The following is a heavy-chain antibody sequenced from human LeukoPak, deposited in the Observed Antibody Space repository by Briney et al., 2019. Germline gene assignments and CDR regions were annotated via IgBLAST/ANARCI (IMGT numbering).Heavy chain of an antibody. CDR3: CTSERGDDLFQH. Sequence: RSQTHSLLCAISGDSHSRKHVPGTWIRQSPSRGLEWLGRTYYRSNWFNDFALSVKSRITINPDTCKNQLDLQLNSVTPEDTAVYYCCTSERGDDLFQHWGQGTLVTVSS. J-gene: IGHJ1*01. V-gene: IGHV6-1*01. D-gene: IGHD5-12*01. CDR2: TYYRSNWFN. CDR1: GDSHSRKHVP.